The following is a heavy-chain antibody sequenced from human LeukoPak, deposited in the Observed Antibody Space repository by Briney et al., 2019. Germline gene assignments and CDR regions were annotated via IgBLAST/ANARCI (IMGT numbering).Heavy chain of an antibody. D-gene: IGHD6-19*01. CDR2: FDPEDGET. CDR1: GYTLTELS. Sequence: ASVKVSCKVSGYTLTELSMHWVRQAPGKGLEWMGGFDPEDGETIYAQKFQGRVTMTEDTSTDTAYMELSSLRSEDTAAYYCATVYFRQWLVRFDYWGQGTLVTVSS. CDR3: ATVYFRQWLVRFDY. V-gene: IGHV1-24*01. J-gene: IGHJ4*02.